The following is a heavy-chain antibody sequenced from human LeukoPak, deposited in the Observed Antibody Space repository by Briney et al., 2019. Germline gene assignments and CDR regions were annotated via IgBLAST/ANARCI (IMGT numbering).Heavy chain of an antibody. Sequence: SVKVSCKASGGTYNNYAITWVRQAPGQGLEWVGGILPVFGTSNYAQRFQGRVAITADESTGTTYMELSSLRSEDTAVYYCARDHRGFYYGSGNYYYLDVWGKGTTVTVSS. CDR1: GGTYNNYA. CDR3: ARDHRGFYYGSGNYYYLDV. CDR2: ILPVFGTS. V-gene: IGHV1-69*13. D-gene: IGHD3-10*01. J-gene: IGHJ6*03.